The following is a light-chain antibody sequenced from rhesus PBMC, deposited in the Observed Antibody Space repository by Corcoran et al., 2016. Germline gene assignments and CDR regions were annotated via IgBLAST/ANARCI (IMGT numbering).Light chain of an antibody. CDR3: QQYSSSPYS. CDR2: KAS. V-gene: IGKV1-22*01. CDR1: PSISSW. Sequence: DIQMTQSPSSLSASVGDTVTITCRASPSISSWLAWYQQKPGKAPKLLIYKASTLQSGVPSRFSGSGAGTDFNLTISSLQSEDFATDYCQQYSSSPYSFGQGTKVEIK. J-gene: IGKJ2*01.